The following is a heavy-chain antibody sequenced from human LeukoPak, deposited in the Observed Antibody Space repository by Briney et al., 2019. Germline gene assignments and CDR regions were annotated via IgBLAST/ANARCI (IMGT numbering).Heavy chain of an antibody. D-gene: IGHD3-22*01. V-gene: IGHV4-59*08. Sequence: SETLSLTCTVSGGSISSHFWSWIRRPPGKGLEWIGYISNSGSTNYNSSLKSRVTISADTSKNQFSLKVSSVTAADTAVYYCARIYDSSDYSTYYFDYWGQGTLVTVSS. CDR1: GGSISSHF. J-gene: IGHJ4*02. CDR3: ARIYDSSDYSTYYFDY. CDR2: ISNSGST.